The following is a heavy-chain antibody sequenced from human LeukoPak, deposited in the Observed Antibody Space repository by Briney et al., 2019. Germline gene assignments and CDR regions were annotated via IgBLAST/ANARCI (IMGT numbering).Heavy chain of an antibody. CDR3: AKAPVTSCRGAFCYPFDS. CDR2: TSSSDAGK. D-gene: IGHD2-15*01. J-gene: IGHJ4*02. V-gene: IGHV3-23*01. Sequence: QAGGSLRLSCAASGFTVSSNYMSWVRQAPGKGLEWVSATSSSDAGKYYADSVRGRFTISRDNSRNTMYLQMNSLRVEDAAVYYCAKAPVTSCRGAFCYPFDSWGQGTLVTVSS. CDR1: GFTVSSNY.